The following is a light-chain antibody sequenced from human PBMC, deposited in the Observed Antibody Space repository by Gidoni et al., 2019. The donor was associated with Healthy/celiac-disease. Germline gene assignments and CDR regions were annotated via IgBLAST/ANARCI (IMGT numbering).Light chain of an antibody. J-gene: IGLJ2*01. CDR1: SSDVGSYNR. V-gene: IGLV2-18*02. Sequence: QSARTQPPPVSGSPGQSVTISCTGTSSDVGSYNRVSCYQQPPGTAPNLMIYELSNRPSGVPDRFSGSKSGIPSSLTLSGLQAEDEAAFYCSSYTSSSTLVFGGGTELSVL. CDR2: ELS. CDR3: SSYTSSSTLV.